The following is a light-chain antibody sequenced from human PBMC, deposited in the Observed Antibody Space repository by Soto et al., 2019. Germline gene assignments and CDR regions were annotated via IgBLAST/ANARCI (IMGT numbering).Light chain of an antibody. Sequence: SYELTQPPSVSVAPGQTASITCGGTVIGSISVHWYQQKPGQAPVLVVFDDSDRPSGIPERFSGSNSRNTATLTISSVEAGDEADYYCQVWDSSSDHVIFGGGTKVTVL. CDR3: QVWDSSSDHVI. CDR1: VIGSIS. V-gene: IGLV3-21*02. J-gene: IGLJ2*01. CDR2: DDS.